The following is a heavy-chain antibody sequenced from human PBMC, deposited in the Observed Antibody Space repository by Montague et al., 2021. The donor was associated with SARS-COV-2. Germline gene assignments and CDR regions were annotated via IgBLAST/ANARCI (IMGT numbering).Heavy chain of an antibody. CDR3: ARLDGLGY. J-gene: IGHJ4*02. Sequence: ETLSLTCAVSGDSISSSNWWSWVRQPPGKGLEWIGEIYHGGSTNYNPSLKRRVTMSIDESRNQFSLSLSSLTAADTAVYYCARLDGLGYWGQGTLVAVSS. CDR1: GDSISSSNW. V-gene: IGHV4-4*02. D-gene: IGHD3/OR15-3a*01. CDR2: IYHGGST.